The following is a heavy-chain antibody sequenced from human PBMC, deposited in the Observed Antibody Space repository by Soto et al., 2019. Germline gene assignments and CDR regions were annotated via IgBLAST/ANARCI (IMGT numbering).Heavy chain of an antibody. CDR1: GFTFSSYG. V-gene: IGHV3-30*18. J-gene: IGHJ6*02. CDR3: AKDICGYCSGGSCYHGMDV. D-gene: IGHD2-15*01. Sequence: QVQLVESGGGVVQPGRSLRLSCAASGFTFSSYGMHWVRQAPGKGLEWVAVISYDGSNKYYADSVKGRFTISRDNSKNMLXXQMSSLRAEDTAVYYCAKDICGYCSGGSCYHGMDVWGQGTTVTVSS. CDR2: ISYDGSNK.